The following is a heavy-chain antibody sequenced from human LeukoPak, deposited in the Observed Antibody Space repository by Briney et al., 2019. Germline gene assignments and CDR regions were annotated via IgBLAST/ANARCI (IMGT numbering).Heavy chain of an antibody. CDR2: ITPIFGTA. J-gene: IGHJ6*03. V-gene: IGHV1-69*06. D-gene: IGHD3-10*01. Sequence: GSSVKVSCKASGGSFSSYAISWVRQAPGQGLEWMGGITPIFGTANYAQKFQGRVTITADKSTSTAYMELSSLRSEDTAVYYCAQQVVRGVINYYYYYMDVWGKGTTVTVSS. CDR3: AQQVVRGVINYYYYYMDV. CDR1: GGSFSSYA.